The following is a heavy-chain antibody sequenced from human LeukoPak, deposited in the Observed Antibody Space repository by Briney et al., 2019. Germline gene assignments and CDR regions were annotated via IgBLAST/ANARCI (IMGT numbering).Heavy chain of an antibody. V-gene: IGHV1-58*01. Sequence: SVKVSRKTSGFTFSTSAVQWVRQARGQRLEWIGWIIVGSGATNYAQSLQGRFTITRDMSTNTAYMELSSLGSEDSAVYYCAAELYGVYTDCCTFHMWGQGTMVTVSS. D-gene: IGHD4-17*01. CDR3: AAELYGVYTDCCTFHM. J-gene: IGHJ3*02. CDR2: IIVGSGAT. CDR1: GFTFSTSA.